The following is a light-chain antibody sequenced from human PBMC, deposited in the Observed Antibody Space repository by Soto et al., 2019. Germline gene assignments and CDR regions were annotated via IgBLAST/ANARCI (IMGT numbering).Light chain of an antibody. CDR3: TSYTTSSTQV. V-gene: IGLV2-14*01. CDR2: EVS. J-gene: IGLJ3*02. CDR1: SSDIGTYNY. Sequence: QSALTQPASVSGSPGQSITISCTGTSSDIGTYNYVSWYQQHPGKVPKLMIYEVSHRPSGVSNRFSGSKSGNTASLAISGLQAEDEADYYCTSYTTSSTQVFGGGTKLTVL.